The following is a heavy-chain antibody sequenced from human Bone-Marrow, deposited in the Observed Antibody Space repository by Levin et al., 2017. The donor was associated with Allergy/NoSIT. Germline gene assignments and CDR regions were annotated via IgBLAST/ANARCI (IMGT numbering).Heavy chain of an antibody. CDR2: INAGNGNT. J-gene: IGHJ5*02. CDR3: ARDFLVLPKPGYSSSWYWFGWFDP. Sequence: ASVKVSCKASGYTFTSYAMHWVRQAPGQRLEWMGWINAGNGNTKYSQKFQGRVTITRDTSASTAYMELSSLRSEDTAVYYCARDFLVLPKPGYSSSWYWFGWFDPWGQGTLVTVSS. CDR1: GYTFTSYA. D-gene: IGHD6-13*01. V-gene: IGHV1-3*01.